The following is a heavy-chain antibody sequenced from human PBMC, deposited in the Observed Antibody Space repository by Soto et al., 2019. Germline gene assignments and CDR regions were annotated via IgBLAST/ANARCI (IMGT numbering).Heavy chain of an antibody. D-gene: IGHD4-17*01. J-gene: IGHJ3*01. CDR1: GGSISGYY. Sequence: QVQLQESGPGLVKPSETLSLTCTGSGGSISGYYWSWIGQPAGKRLEWIGRIYASGNTNKNPSLKSRVTMSVDTSKNQFSMRLNSVTAADTAVYYCARVGRTRATVTTDAFDVWGQGTKVTVSS. CDR2: IYASGNT. V-gene: IGHV4-4*07. CDR3: ARVGRTRATVTTDAFDV.